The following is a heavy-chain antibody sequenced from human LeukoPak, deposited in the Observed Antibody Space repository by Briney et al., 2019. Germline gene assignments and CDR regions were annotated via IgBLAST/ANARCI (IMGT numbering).Heavy chain of an antibody. J-gene: IGHJ6*03. V-gene: IGHV1-2*02. D-gene: IGHD3-3*01. CDR2: TNPNSGGT. CDR3: ARESSIFEVVTRSYMDV. CDR1: GYTFTGYY. Sequence: ASVKVSCKASGYTFTGYYMHWVRQAPGQGLEWMGWTNPNSGGTNYAQKFQGRVTMTRDTSISTAYMELSRLRSDDTAVYYCARESSIFEVVTRSYMDVWGKGTTVTVSS.